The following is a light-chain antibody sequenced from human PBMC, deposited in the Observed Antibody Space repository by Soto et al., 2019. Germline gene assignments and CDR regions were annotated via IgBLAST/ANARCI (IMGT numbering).Light chain of an antibody. J-gene: IGKJ5*01. CDR2: GAS. CDR1: QSVSRSY. V-gene: IGKV3-20*01. CDR3: QQYGSSST. Sequence: TQFPRHPSFYSRERTTPSRRASQSVSRSYLAWYQQKPGQAPRLLIYGASSRPTGIPDRFSGSGSGTDFTLTISRLEPEDFAVYYCQQYGSSSTFGQGKRVEIK.